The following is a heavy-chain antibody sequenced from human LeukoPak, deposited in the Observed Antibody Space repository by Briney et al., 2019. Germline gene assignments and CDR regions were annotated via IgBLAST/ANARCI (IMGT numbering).Heavy chain of an antibody. Sequence: PGGSLRLSCAASGFTFSSYGMHWVRQAPGKGLEWVAVIWYDGSNKYYADSVKGRFTISRDNSKNTLYLQMNSLRAEDTAVYYCARDAGSDFWSGYWAKYYFDYWGQGTLVTVSS. CDR1: GFTFSSYG. CDR3: ARDAGSDFWSGYWAKYYFDY. J-gene: IGHJ4*02. D-gene: IGHD3-3*01. V-gene: IGHV3-30*19. CDR2: IWYDGSNK.